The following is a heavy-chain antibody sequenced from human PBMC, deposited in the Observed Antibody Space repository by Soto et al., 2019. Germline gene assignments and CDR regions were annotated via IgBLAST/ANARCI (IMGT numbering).Heavy chain of an antibody. D-gene: IGHD3-10*01. CDR3: ARAIRPSCFGP. J-gene: IGHJ5*02. Sequence: VSEGKIRNHCWRRIRKPAGEGLEWSGRIYTSGSTNYNPSLKSRVTMSADTSKNQFSLKLSSVTAADSSLYYCARAIRPSCFGPCGQGTLV. CDR1: EGKIRNHC. CDR2: IYTSGST. V-gene: IGHV4-4*07.